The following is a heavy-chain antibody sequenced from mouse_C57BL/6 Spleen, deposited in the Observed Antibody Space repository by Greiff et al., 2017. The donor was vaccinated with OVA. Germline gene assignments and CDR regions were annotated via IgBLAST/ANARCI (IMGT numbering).Heavy chain of an antibody. J-gene: IGHJ2*01. CDR3: ARESGYYYGSSPFDY. V-gene: IGHV1-64*01. CDR2: IHPNSGST. Sequence: VQLQQPGAELVKPGASVKLSCKASGYTFTSYWMHWVKQRPGQGLEWIGMIHPNSGSTNYNEKFKSKATLTVDKSSSTAYMQLSSLTSEDSAVYYCARESGYYYGSSPFDYWGQGTTLTVSS. CDR1: GYTFTSYW. D-gene: IGHD1-1*01.